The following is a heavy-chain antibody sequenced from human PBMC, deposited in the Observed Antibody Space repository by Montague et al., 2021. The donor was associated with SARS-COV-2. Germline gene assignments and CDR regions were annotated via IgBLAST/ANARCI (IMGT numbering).Heavy chain of an antibody. CDR3: ARERWAVGVSFDY. D-gene: IGHD1-26*01. V-gene: IGHV6-1*01. CDR2: TYYRSRWSN. J-gene: IGHJ4*02. CDR1: GDSVSINSPT. Sequence: CAISGDSVSINSPTWHWVRQSPSRGLEWLGGTYYRSRWSNDYAVSVRSRIIINPDTSTNQFSLQLSSVTPEDTAVYFCARERWAVGVSFDYWGQGTLVTV.